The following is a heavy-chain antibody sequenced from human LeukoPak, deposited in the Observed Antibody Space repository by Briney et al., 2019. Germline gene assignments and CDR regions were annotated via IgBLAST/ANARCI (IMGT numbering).Heavy chain of an antibody. CDR2: IYYSGST. CDR3: ARSKNRILAAHP. Sequence: SETLSLTCTVSGGSISSYYWSWIRQPPGKGLEWIGYIYYSGSTNYNPSLKSRVTISADTSKNQFSLKLSSVTAADTAVYYCARSKNRILAAHPWGQGTLVTVSS. CDR1: GGSISSYY. D-gene: IGHD6-13*01. V-gene: IGHV4-59*01. J-gene: IGHJ5*02.